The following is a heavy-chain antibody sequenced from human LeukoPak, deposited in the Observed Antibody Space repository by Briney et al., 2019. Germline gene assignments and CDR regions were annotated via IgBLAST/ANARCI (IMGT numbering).Heavy chain of an antibody. CDR1: GFTFSNAW. J-gene: IGHJ4*02. CDR3: TTLIWFGEFLFDY. V-gene: IGHV3-15*01. CDR2: IKSKTDGGTT. Sequence: GGSQRLSCAASGFTFSNAWMSWVRQAPGKGLEWVGRIKSKTDGGTTDYAAPVKGRFTISRDDSKNTLYLQMNSLKTEDTAVYYCTTLIWFGEFLFDYWGQGTLVTVSS. D-gene: IGHD3-10*01.